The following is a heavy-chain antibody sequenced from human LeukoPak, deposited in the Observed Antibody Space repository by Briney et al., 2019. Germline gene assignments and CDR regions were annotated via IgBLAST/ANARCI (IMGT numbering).Heavy chain of an antibody. CDR1: GFTFGDYA. J-gene: IGHJ4*02. D-gene: IGHD4-23*01. Sequence: GGSLRLSCTASGFTFGDYAMSWVRQAPGKGLEWVGFIRSKAYGGTTEYAASVKGRFTISRDDSKSIAYLQMNSLKTEDTAVYYCTGLRLDDYGGNSPFDYWGQGTLVTVSS. V-gene: IGHV3-49*04. CDR2: IRSKAYGGTT. CDR3: TGLRLDDYGGNSPFDY.